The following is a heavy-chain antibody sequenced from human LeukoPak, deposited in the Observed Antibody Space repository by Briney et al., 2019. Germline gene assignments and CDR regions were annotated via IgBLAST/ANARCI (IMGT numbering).Heavy chain of an antibody. V-gene: IGHV3-30*18. CDR3: AKNPTGTMAGGYYYYGMDV. J-gene: IGHJ6*02. Sequence: GGSLRLSCAASGFTFSSYGMHWVRQAPGKGLEWVAVISYDGSNKYYADSVKGRFTISRDNSKNTLYLQMNSLRAEDTAVYYCAKNPTGTMAGGYYYYGMDVWGQGTTVTVSS. D-gene: IGHD1-1*01. CDR2: ISYDGSNK. CDR1: GFTFSSYG.